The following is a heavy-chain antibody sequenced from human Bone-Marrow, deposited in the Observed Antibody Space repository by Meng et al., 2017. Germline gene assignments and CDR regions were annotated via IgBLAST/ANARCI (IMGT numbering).Heavy chain of an antibody. D-gene: IGHD6-13*01. Sequence: GGSLRLSCAASGFTVSSNYMSWVRQAPGKGLEWVSVIYSGGSTYYADSVKGRFTISRDNSKNTLYLQMNSLRAEDTAVYYCARDSSYYYGMDVWGQGTTVTVSS. CDR3: ARDSSYYYGMDV. CDR1: GFTVSSNY. J-gene: IGHJ6*02. V-gene: IGHV3-53*01. CDR2: IYSGGST.